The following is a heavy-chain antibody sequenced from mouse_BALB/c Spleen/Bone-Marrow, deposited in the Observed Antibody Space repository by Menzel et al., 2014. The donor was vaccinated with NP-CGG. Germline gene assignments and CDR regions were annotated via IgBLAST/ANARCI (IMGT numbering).Heavy chain of an antibody. Sequence: EVQGVESGGGLVQPGGSLRLSCAPSGFTFTDYYMSWVRQPPGKALEWLGFIRNKANGYTTEYSTSMKGRFTISRDNSQSILYLQMNTLRAEDSATYYCARDRNFGSSWYFDVWGAGTTVTVSS. D-gene: IGHD1-1*01. CDR3: ARDRNFGSSWYFDV. V-gene: IGHV7-3*02. J-gene: IGHJ1*01. CDR1: GFTFTDYY. CDR2: IRNKANGYTT.